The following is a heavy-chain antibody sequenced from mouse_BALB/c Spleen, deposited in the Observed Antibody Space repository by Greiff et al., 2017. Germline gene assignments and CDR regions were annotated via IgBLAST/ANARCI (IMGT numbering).Heavy chain of an antibody. CDR3: ARDYCSRRYYAMDY. CDR2: IYPGDGDT. J-gene: IGHJ4*01. Sequence: VKLQESGPELVKPGASVKISCKASGYAFSSSWMNWVKQRPGQGLEWIGRIYPGDGDTNYNGKFKGKATLTADKSSSTAYMQLSSLTSVDSAVYFCARDYCSRRYYAMDYGGQGISDSVS. CDR1: GYAFSSSW. V-gene: IGHV1-82*01. D-gene: IGHD1-1*01.